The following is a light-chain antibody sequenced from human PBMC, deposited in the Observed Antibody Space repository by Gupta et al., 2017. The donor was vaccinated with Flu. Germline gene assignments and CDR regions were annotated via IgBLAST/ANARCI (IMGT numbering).Light chain of an antibody. J-gene: IGLJ1*01. CDR3: AAWDDSLTGHYV. V-gene: IGLV1-44*01. Sequence: GSSSNIGSNNVNWYLQVPGTAPKLLIYANSERPSGVPARFSGSKSGTSASLAISGLQSEDEADYYCAAWDDSLTGHYVFGSGTTVTVL. CDR2: ANS. CDR1: SSNIGSNN.